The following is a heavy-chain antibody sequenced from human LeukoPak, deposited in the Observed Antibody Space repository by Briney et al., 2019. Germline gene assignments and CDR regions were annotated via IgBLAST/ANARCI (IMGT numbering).Heavy chain of an antibody. V-gene: IGHV3-53*01. J-gene: IGHJ4*02. CDR3: ARFSSGSFDY. CDR2: IYTGGST. Sequence: GGSLRLSCAASGFTFSSNYMSWVRRAPGKGLEWVSVIYTGGSTYYADSVKGRFTISRDNSKNTQYLQISSLRAEDTAVYYCARFSSGSFDYWGQGTLVTVSS. CDR1: GFTFSSNY. D-gene: IGHD1-26*01.